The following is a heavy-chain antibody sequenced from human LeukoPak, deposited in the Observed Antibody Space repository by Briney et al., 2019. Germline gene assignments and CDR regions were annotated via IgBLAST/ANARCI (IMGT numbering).Heavy chain of an antibody. CDR3: ARDTRRGYSGYPDY. J-gene: IGHJ4*02. V-gene: IGHV1-2*02. CDR1: GYTFTGYY. CDR2: INPNSGGT. D-gene: IGHD5-12*01. Sequence: ASVKVSCKASGYTFTGYYMHWVRQAPGQGLEWMGWINPNSGGTNYAQKFQGRVTMTRDTSTSTVYMELSSLRSEDTAVYYCARDTRRGYSGYPDYWGQGTLVTVSS.